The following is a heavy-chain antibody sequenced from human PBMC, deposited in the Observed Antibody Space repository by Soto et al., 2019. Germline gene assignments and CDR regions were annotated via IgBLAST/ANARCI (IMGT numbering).Heavy chain of an antibody. CDR1: GFTFSTYG. Sequence: QVQLVESGGGVVQPGRSGRLSCAASGFTFSTYGMHWVRQAPGKGLEWVAVISYDGSNKYYADSVKGRFTISRDNSKNTLYLKMSSLRAEDTAVYYCARVVPAAMYYYYGMDVWGQGTTVTVSS. CDR2: ISYDGSNK. CDR3: ARVVPAAMYYYYGMDV. D-gene: IGHD2-2*01. V-gene: IGHV3-30*03. J-gene: IGHJ6*02.